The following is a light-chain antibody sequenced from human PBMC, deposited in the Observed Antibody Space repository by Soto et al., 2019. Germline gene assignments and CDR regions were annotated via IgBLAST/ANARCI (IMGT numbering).Light chain of an antibody. CDR1: ESFVGW. J-gene: IGKJ1*01. CDR2: KAS. CDR3: QQYNDYPWT. V-gene: IGKV1-5*03. Sequence: DIQMTQSPSTLSASAGDKVTITCRASESFVGWLAWYQQKPGKAPKLLIYKASTLESGVPSRFSGSGSGADYTFIIQSLQPDYFATYYCQQYNDYPWTFGQGTKVQI.